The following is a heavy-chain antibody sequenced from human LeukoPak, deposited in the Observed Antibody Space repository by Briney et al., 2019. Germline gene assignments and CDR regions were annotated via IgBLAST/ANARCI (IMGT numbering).Heavy chain of an antibody. V-gene: IGHV1-8*01. CDR1: GYTFTSYD. Sequence: GASVKVSCKASGYTFTSYDINWGRQATGQGLEWMGWMNPNSGNTGYAQKFQGRVTMTRNTSISTAYMELSSLRSEDTAVYYCARSPDPTGYYYMDVWGKGATVTVSS. CDR3: ARSPDPTGYYYMDV. CDR2: MNPNSGNT. J-gene: IGHJ6*03.